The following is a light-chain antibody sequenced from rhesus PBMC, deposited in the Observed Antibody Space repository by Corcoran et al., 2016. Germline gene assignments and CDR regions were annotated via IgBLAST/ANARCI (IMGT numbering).Light chain of an antibody. CDR3: QHYNSYPYS. Sequence: DIQMTQSPSSLSASVGDRVTITCRASQDIRSHLAWYQQKPGQAPKLLIHDTSTVESGVPSRLSGSASGTHFTLTISSLQPEDFATYFCQHYNSYPYSFGQGTRVEIK. CDR1: QDIRSH. V-gene: IGKV1-25*01. CDR2: DTS. J-gene: IGKJ2*01.